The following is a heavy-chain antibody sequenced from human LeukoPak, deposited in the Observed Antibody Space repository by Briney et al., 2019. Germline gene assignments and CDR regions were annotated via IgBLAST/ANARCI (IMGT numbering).Heavy chain of an antibody. CDR3: ASETIFGVVIPIWYFDY. V-gene: IGHV4-39*07. CDR1: GGSISSSSYY. J-gene: IGHJ4*02. D-gene: IGHD3-3*01. CDR2: IYYSGST. Sequence: PSETLSLTCTVSGGSISSSSYYWGWIRQPPGKGLEWIGSIYYSGSTYYNPSLKSRVTISVDTSKNQFSLKLSSVTAADTAVYYCASETIFGVVIPIWYFDYWGQGTLVTVSS.